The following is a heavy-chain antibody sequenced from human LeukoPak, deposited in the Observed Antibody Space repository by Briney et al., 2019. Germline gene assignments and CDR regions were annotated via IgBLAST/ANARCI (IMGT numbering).Heavy chain of an antibody. J-gene: IGHJ4*02. CDR2: IYTSGST. Sequence: SETLSLTCTVSGGSISSYYWSWIRQPAGKGLEWIGRIYTSGSTNYNPSLESRVTISVDTSKNQLSLKLSSVTAADTAVYYCAREYSGSSGLILDYWGQGTLVTVSS. V-gene: IGHV4-4*07. CDR3: AREYSGSSGLILDY. D-gene: IGHD6-6*01. CDR1: GGSISSYY.